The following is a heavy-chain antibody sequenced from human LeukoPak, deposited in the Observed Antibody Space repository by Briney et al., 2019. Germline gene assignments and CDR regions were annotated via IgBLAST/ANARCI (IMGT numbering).Heavy chain of an antibody. D-gene: IGHD3-10*01. CDR3: ARSVVGGSGIRTNDY. Sequence: GESLKISCKGSGNSFASYWIGWVRQMPGKGLEWMGIIYPGDSETRYSPSFQGQVTISADKSISTAYLQWSSRKASDCAMYYCARSVVGGSGIRTNDYWGQGTLVTVSS. V-gene: IGHV5-51*01. J-gene: IGHJ4*02. CDR2: IYPGDSET. CDR1: GNSFASYW.